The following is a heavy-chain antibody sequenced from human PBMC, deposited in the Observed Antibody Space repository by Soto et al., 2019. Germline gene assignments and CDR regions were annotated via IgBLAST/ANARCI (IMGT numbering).Heavy chain of an antibody. CDR1: GFTFSTYW. J-gene: IGHJ4*02. V-gene: IGHV3-7*05. Sequence: GGSLRLSCAASGFTFSTYWMNWVRQAPGKGLEWVANIKEDGSEKYYVDSVKGRFTISRDNAKNSLYLQMNSLRAEDTAVYFCASDLYSGTSDYWGQGTLVTVSS. D-gene: IGHD1-26*01. CDR3: ASDLYSGTSDY. CDR2: IKEDGSEK.